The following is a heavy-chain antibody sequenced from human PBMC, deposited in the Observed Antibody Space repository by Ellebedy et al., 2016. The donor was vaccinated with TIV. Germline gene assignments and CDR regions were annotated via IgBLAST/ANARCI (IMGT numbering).Heavy chain of an antibody. CDR1: GFSFSRYD. J-gene: IGHJ4*02. V-gene: IGHV3-23*01. CDR3: AAVVDKTLVDWYYFGY. D-gene: IGHD5-18*01. Sequence: GESLKISCAASGFSFSRYDMSWVRQAPGKGLDWVSSLSGSGSSPYYADSVAGRFTISRDNSKNTLYLQMNSLRAEDTAVYYCAAVVDKTLVDWYYFGYWGQGTAVTVSS. CDR2: LSGSGSSP.